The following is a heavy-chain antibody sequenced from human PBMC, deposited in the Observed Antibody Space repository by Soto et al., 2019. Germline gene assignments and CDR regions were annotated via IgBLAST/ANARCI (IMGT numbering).Heavy chain of an antibody. D-gene: IGHD6-19*01. V-gene: IGHV4-59*12. CDR3: ARSVAVPGAHTDY. CDR1: GGSISGSY. J-gene: IGHJ4*02. CDR2: VYYTGST. Sequence: SETLSLTCSVSGGSISGSYWSWIRQSPGKGLEWLGYVYYTGSTNYSPSLRSRVSISVDTSKNEFSLRLSSVTAADTAVYFCARSVAVPGAHTDYWGQGTQVTV.